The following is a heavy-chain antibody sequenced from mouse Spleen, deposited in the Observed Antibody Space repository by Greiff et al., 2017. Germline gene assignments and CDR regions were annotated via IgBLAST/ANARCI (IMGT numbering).Heavy chain of an antibody. J-gene: IGHJ3*01. CDR2: INPYNGGT. CDR1: GYTFTDYY. CDR3: ARGGFQAWFAY. V-gene: IGHV1-19*01. Sequence: VQLQQSGPVLVKPGASVKMSCKASGYTFTDYYMNWVKQSHGKSLEWIGVINPYNGGTSYNQKFKGKATLTVDKSSSTAYMELNSLTSEDSAVYYCARGGFQAWFAYWGQGTLVTVSA.